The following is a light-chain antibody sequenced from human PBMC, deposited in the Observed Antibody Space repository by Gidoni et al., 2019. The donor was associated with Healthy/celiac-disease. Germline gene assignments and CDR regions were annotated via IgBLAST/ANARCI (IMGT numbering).Light chain of an antibody. Sequence: QSVLTQPPSTSGTPGQRVTISCSGSSSNNGSNYVYWYQQLPGPAPKLLIYSHTQRPSGFPDRFSGSKSGTSASLAISGLRSEDEAYYYCAAWDDSLSGYVFGTGTKVTVL. J-gene: IGLJ1*01. CDR1: SSNNGSNY. V-gene: IGLV1-47*02. CDR2: SHT. CDR3: AAWDDSLSGYV.